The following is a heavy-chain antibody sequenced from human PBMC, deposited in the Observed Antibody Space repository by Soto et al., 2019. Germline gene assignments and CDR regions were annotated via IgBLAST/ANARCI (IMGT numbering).Heavy chain of an antibody. CDR3: ARRDSHGFFRYFDN. Sequence: QVQLVQSGAEVKRPGSSVKVSCKASGGTFSSYPISWVRQAPGQGLEWMGGTNGNLGTGNYAQKFRGRLTITTDISTTTDSMELSSLTSEDTAVYYCARRDSHGFFRYFDNWGQGTLVTVSS. D-gene: IGHD3-10*01. CDR1: GGTFSSYP. V-gene: IGHV1-69*06. CDR2: TNGNLGTG. J-gene: IGHJ4*02.